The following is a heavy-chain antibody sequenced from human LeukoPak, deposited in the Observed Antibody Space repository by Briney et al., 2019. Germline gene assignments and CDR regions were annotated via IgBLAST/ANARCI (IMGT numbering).Heavy chain of an antibody. J-gene: IGHJ4*02. D-gene: IGHD3-22*01. V-gene: IGHV1-69*04. CDR1: GGTFSSYA. Sequence: ASVKVSCKASGGTFSSYAISWVRQAPGQGLEWMGRIIPILGIANYAQKFQGRVTITRDTSASTAYMELSSLRSEDMAVYYCARGDYYDSSVLDYWGQGTLVTVSS. CDR2: IIPILGIA. CDR3: ARGDYYDSSVLDY.